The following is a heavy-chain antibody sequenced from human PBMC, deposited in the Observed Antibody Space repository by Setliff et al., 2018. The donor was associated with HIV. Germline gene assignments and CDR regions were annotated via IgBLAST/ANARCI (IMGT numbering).Heavy chain of an antibody. CDR2: ISGSGEAT. Sequence: PGGSLRLSCAAPGFIFSDYYMNWIRQAPGKGLEWVSYISGSGEATDFADSVKGRFTTSRDNAKNSLYLQMNSLSAEDTAVYYCTRDGPGRARADYYGMDVWGQGTTVTVSS. V-gene: IGHV3-11*04. CDR1: GFIFSDYY. J-gene: IGHJ6*02. CDR3: TRDGPGRARADYYGMDV.